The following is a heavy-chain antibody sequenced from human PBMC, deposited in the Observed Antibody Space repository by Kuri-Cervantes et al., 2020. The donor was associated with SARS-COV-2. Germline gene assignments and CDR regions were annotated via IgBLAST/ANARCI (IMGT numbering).Heavy chain of an antibody. J-gene: IGHJ4*02. CDR3: AIGRGVRGVSLGQFDY. CDR1: GFTFSSYR. D-gene: IGHD3-10*01. Sequence: GESLKISCAASGFTFSSYRMHWVRQAAGKGLEWVAVIWYDGSNKYYADSVKGRFTITRDNSKNTLYLQMNSLRAEDTAVYYCAIGRGVRGVSLGQFDYWGQGTLVTVSS. V-gene: IGHV3-33*08. CDR2: IWYDGSNK.